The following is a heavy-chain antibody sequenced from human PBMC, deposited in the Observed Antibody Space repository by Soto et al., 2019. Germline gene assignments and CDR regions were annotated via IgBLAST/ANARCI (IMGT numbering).Heavy chain of an antibody. Sequence: EVQLLESGGGFVQPGGSMRLSCVASGFTFNNYAMNWVRQAPGKGPEWVSVMSGSGGSTFYADSVRGRFTTSRDTSKHTVYLQMDRLRVEDTAIYHCAKNQGVELVPLATVDWFDPWGQGSVVTVSS. J-gene: IGHJ5*02. CDR3: AKNQGVELVPLATVDWFDP. V-gene: IGHV3-23*01. D-gene: IGHD1-26*01. CDR1: GFTFNNYA. CDR2: MSGSGGST.